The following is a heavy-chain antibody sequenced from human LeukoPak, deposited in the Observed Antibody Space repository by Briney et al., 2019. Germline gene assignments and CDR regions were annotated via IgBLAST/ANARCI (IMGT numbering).Heavy chain of an antibody. CDR1: GYTFTSYD. Sequence: ASVKVSCKASGYTFTSYDMHWVRQAPGQGLEWMGIVNPSGGSTSYAQKFQGRVTMTRDTSTSTVYMELSSLRSEDTAVYYCALLGPRGYYYYMDVSSRGTTVTVSS. CDR3: ALLGPRGYYYYMDV. D-gene: IGHD3-10*01. J-gene: IGHJ6*03. V-gene: IGHV1-46*01. CDR2: VNPSGGST.